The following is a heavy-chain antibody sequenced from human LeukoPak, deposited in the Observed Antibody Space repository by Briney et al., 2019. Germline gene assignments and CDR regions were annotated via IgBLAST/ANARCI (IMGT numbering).Heavy chain of an antibody. V-gene: IGHV3-30-3*01. D-gene: IGHD2-15*01. CDR1: GFTFSSYA. CDR2: ISYDGSNK. J-gene: IGHJ3*02. CDR3: ARDGALYCSGGSCYSWLNAFDI. Sequence: GGSLRLSCAASGFTFSSYAMHWVRQAPGKGLEWVAVISYDGSNKYYADSVKGRFTISRDNSKNTLYLQMNSPRAEDTAVYYCARDGALYCSGGSCYSWLNAFDIWGQGTMVTVSS.